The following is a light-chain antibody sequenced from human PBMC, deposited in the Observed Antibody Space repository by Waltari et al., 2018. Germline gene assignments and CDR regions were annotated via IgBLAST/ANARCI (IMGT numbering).Light chain of an antibody. Sequence: SSELTQDPAVSVALGQQVRITCQGDSLRTNYANCYLQKPVQPPVLVIYGKNNRPSGIPDRLSASSSGNTASLTIAGAQAEDEADYYCNSRDSSGNPYVFGSGTKVTVL. CDR2: GKN. CDR3: NSRDSSGNPYV. V-gene: IGLV3-19*01. CDR1: SLRTNY. J-gene: IGLJ1*01.